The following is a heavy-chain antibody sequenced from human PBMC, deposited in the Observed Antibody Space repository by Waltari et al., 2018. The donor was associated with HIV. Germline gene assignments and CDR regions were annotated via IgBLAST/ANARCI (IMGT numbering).Heavy chain of an antibody. D-gene: IGHD3-16*02. CDR2: ISSGGSTT. CDR3: ARYRPEVHHYNGMDV. V-gene: IGHV3-74*01. Sequence: EVQLVESGRGSVPAGGSSRLSCDASRFASRSYYTFLVRQAPGKGLVWVSRISSGGSTTSYADSVKGRFTVSRDNARNTLYLQMNSLRAEDTAVYYCARYRPEVHHYNGMDVWGQGTTVTVSS. J-gene: IGHJ6*02. CDR1: RFASRSYY.